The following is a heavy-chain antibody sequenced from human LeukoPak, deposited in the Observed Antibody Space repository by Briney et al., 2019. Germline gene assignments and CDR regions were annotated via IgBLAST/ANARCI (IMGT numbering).Heavy chain of an antibody. J-gene: IGHJ4*02. CDR2: TYYRSTWYN. CDR3: ARGKVGAPDY. Sequence: SQTLSLTCAISGDSVSSNNVTWNWIRQSPSRGLEWLGRTYYRSTWYNGYAVSVKSRITINPDTSKNQFSLQLNSVTPEDTAVYYCARGKVGAPDYWGQGTLVTVSS. CDR1: GDSVSSNNVT. D-gene: IGHD1-26*01. V-gene: IGHV6-1*01.